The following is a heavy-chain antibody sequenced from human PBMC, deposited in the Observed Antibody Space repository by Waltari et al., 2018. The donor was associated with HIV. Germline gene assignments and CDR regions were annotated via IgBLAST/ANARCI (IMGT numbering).Heavy chain of an antibody. V-gene: IGHV4-34*01. CDR1: GGSFSGYY. CDR3: ARTVGATTGYFDY. Sequence: QVQLQQWGAGLLKPSETLSLTCAVYGGSFSGYYWSWIRQPPGKGLEWIGEINHSGSTNYNPSLKSRVTISVDTSKNQFSLKLSSVTAADTAVYYCARTVGATTGYFDYWGQGTLVTVSS. CDR2: INHSGST. D-gene: IGHD1-26*01. J-gene: IGHJ4*02.